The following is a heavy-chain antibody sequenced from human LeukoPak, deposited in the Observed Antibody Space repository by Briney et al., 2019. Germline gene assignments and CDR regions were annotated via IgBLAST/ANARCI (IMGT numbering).Heavy chain of an antibody. CDR3: ARYDSSGYTLDY. J-gene: IGHJ4*02. CDR1: GGSISSGGYS. Sequence: SETLSLTCAVSGGSISSGGYSWSWIRQPPGKGLEWIGEINHSGSTNYNPSLKSRVTISVDTSKNQFSLKLSSVTAADTAVYYCARYDSSGYTLDYWGQGTLVTVSS. CDR2: INHSGST. V-gene: IGHV4-30-2*01. D-gene: IGHD3-22*01.